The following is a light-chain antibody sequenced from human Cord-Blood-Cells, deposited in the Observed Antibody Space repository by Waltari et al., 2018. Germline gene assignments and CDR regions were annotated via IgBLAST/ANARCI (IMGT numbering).Light chain of an antibody. CDR1: SLSSYY. V-gene: IGLV3-19*01. CDR3: NSRDSSGNHWV. CDR2: GKN. J-gene: IGLJ3*02. Sequence: SSELTQEPAVSVALGHTVRITCQGDSLSSYYASWYQQKPGQAPVLVIYGKNNRPSGIPDRFSGSSSGNTASLTITGAQAEDEADYYCNSRDSSGNHWVFGGGTKLTVL.